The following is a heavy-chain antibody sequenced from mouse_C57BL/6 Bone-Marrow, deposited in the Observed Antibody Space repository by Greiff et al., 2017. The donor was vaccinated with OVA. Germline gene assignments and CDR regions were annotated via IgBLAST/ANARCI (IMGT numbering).Heavy chain of an antibody. D-gene: IGHD1-1*01. Sequence: LQLQQSGSELRSPGSSVKLSCKDFDSEVFPIAYMSWVRQKPGHGFEWIGGILPSIGRTIYGEKFEDKATLDADTLSNAAYLELNSLTSEDSAIYYCARGYYGSSYGWFAYWGQGTLVTVSA. CDR3: ARGYYGSSYGWFAY. V-gene: IGHV15-2*01. CDR2: ILPSIGRT. J-gene: IGHJ3*01. CDR1: DSEVFPIAY.